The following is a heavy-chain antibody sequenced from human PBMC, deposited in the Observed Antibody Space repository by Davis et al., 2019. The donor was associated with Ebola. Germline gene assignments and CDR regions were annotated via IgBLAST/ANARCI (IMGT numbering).Heavy chain of an antibody. CDR3: ARAQFPTTSDH. CDR1: GGTFSSHT. J-gene: IGHJ4*02. Sequence: SVKVFCKASGGTFSSHTVSWVRQAPGQGLEWMGRIIPILGIVNYAQRFQGRVTVTADKSTRTAYMELSSLRSEDTAVYYCARAQFPTTSDHWGQGTLVTVSS. CDR2: IIPILGIV. D-gene: IGHD1-1*01. V-gene: IGHV1-69*02.